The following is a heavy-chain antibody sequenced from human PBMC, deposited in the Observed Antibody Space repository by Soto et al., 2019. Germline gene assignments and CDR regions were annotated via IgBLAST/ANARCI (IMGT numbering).Heavy chain of an antibody. V-gene: IGHV3-30*18. CDR2: ISYDGSNK. D-gene: IGHD3-9*01. J-gene: IGHJ4*02. CDR1: GFTFSSYG. Sequence: GGSLRLSCAASGFTFSSYGMHWVRQAPGKGLEWVAVISYDGSNKYYADSVKGRFTISRDNSKNTLYLQMNSLRAEDTAVYYCAKDYGHYDILTGNEYFDYWGQGTLVTVSS. CDR3: AKDYGHYDILTGNEYFDY.